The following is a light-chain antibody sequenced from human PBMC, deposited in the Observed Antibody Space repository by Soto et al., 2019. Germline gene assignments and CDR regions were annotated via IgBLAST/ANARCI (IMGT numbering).Light chain of an antibody. CDR3: HQRGTRPPLT. Sequence: EIVLTQSPATLSLSPGERATLSCRASQSVGGYLDWKQQKPGQAPRLLIYDASNRSSGIPARFSGSGSGTDFTLTIRCLEREGLAVYYCHQRGTRPPLTFGGGTKVEIK. V-gene: IGKV3-11*01. J-gene: IGKJ4*01. CDR1: QSVGGY. CDR2: DAS.